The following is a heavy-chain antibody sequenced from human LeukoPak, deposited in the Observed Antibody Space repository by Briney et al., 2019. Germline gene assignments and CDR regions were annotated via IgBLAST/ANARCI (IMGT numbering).Heavy chain of an antibody. Sequence: PGGSLRLSCAASGFTFSSYAMSWVRQAPGKGLESVSAISGSGGSTYYADSVKGRFTISRDNSKNTLYLQMNSLRAEDTAVYYCAKDEGRDTMTIPPFQHWGQGTLVTVSS. CDR2: ISGSGGST. J-gene: IGHJ1*01. CDR1: GFTFSSYA. CDR3: AKDEGRDTMTIPPFQH. D-gene: IGHD3-22*01. V-gene: IGHV3-23*01.